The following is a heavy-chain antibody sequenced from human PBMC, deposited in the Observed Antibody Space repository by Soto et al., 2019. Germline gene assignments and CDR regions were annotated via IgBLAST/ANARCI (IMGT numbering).Heavy chain of an antibody. D-gene: IGHD3-22*01. Sequence: EVQLLESGGGLVQPGGSLRLSCAASGFTFSSYAMSWVRQAPGKGLEWVSAISGSGGSTYYADSVKGRFTISRDNSKITLYLQMNSLRAEDTAVYYCAKVSRDSSGYYYGQHPYYFDYWGQGTLVTVSS. V-gene: IGHV3-23*01. CDR1: GFTFSSYA. CDR2: ISGSGGST. J-gene: IGHJ4*02. CDR3: AKVSRDSSGYYYGQHPYYFDY.